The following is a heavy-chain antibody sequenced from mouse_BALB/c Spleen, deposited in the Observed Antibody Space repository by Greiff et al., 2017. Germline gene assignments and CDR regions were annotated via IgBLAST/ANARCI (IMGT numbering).Heavy chain of an antibody. CDR2: IRNKANGYTT. Sequence: EVQLVESGGGLVQPGGSLRLSCATSGFTFTDYYMSWVRQPPGKALEWMGFIRNKANGYTTEYSAYVKGRFTISRNNSQSILYLQMNTLRAEDSATYYCARDAVYYGSFYAMDYWGQGTSVTVSS. D-gene: IGHD1-1*01. CDR3: ARDAVYYGSFYAMDY. V-gene: IGHV7-3*02. J-gene: IGHJ4*01. CDR1: GFTFTDYY.